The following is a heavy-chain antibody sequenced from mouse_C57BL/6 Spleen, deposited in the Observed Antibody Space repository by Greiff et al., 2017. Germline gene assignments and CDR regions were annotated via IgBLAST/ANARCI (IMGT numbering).Heavy chain of an antibody. Sequence: VQLQQSGAELVRPGASVKLSCTASGFTITDDYMHWVKQRPDQGLEWIGWIDPENGDTEYAPKFQGKDTITADTSSNTAYLQLSSLTSEDAAVXYCTQGVTTVPIAYWGQGTLVTVSA. V-gene: IGHV14-4*01. J-gene: IGHJ3*01. CDR2: IDPENGDT. CDR1: GFTITDDY. CDR3: TQGVTTVPIAY. D-gene: IGHD1-1*01.